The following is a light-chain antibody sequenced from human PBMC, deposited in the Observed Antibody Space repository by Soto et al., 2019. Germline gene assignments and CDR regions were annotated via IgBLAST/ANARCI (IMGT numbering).Light chain of an antibody. CDR1: QSINSIY. V-gene: IGKV3-20*01. J-gene: IGKJ1*01. CDR3: QQYGSSRWT. CDR2: GAS. Sequence: EIVLTQSPGTLSLSPGERATISCRASQSINSIYLAWYQQKPGQAPKLLIHGASNRATDIPDRFSGSGSGTDFTLTISRLEPEDFAVYYCQQYGSSRWTFGQGTKVDIK.